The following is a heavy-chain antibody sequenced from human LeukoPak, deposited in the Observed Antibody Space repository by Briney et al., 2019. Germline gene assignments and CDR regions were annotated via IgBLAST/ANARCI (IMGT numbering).Heavy chain of an antibody. J-gene: IGHJ3*02. CDR2: IDDGGNT. Sequence: PSETLSLTSSVYGGSFCDYFWSWIRQSPGKGLGGIGEIDDGGNTNYNPSLTSRVIVSMEKSKKQFSLVLRSVAAADTAVYYCARFSRITWGDWGDAFDIWGQGTTVIVSS. CDR1: GGSFCDYF. V-gene: IGHV4-34*01. D-gene: IGHD2-21*02. CDR3: ARFSRITWGDWGDAFDI.